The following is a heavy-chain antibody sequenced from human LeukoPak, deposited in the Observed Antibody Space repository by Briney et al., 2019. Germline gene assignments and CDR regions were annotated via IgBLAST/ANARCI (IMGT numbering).Heavy chain of an antibody. Sequence: GGSLRLSCAASGFTFSSYAMSWVRQAPGKGLEWVSTISGNGDYTYYADSVKGRFTISRDNSKDTLYLQMNSLRADDTAVYYCAKRGIAAAASFDYWGQGTLVSVSS. CDR3: AKRGIAAAASFDY. V-gene: IGHV3-23*01. CDR2: ISGNGDYT. J-gene: IGHJ4*02. D-gene: IGHD6-13*01. CDR1: GFTFSSYA.